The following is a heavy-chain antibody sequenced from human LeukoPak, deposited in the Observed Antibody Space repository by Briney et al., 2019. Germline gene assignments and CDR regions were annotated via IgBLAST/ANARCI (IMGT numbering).Heavy chain of an antibody. J-gene: IGHJ3*01. CDR2: IRHDGHT. CDR3: ARQVATKGEWAFDV. V-gene: IGHV4-39*07. CDR1: GGSISSGTYY. D-gene: IGHD5-12*01. Sequence: SETLSLTCIVSGGSISSGTYYWGWIRQPPGKGLERIGSIRHDGHTYYNPSLKSQVTLSIDMSRNQFSVKFNSLTAADSAVYYCARQVATKGEWAFDVWGQGTMVTVSS.